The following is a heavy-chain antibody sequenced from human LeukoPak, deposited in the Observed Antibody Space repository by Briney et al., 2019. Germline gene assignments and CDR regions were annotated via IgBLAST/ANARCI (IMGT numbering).Heavy chain of an antibody. CDR3: AKVPNDYGPFYYYYYGMDV. Sequence: GGSLRLSCAASGFTFDDYAMHWVRQVPGEGLEWISAISWNSDSVGYVDSVKGRFTISRDNSKNTLYLQMNSLRAEDTAVYYCAKVPNDYGPFYYYYYGMDVWGQGTTVTVSS. V-gene: IGHV3-9*01. CDR1: GFTFDDYA. J-gene: IGHJ6*02. CDR2: ISWNSDSV. D-gene: IGHD5-12*01.